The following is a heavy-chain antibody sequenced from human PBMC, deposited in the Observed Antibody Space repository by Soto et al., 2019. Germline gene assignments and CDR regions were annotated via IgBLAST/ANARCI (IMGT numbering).Heavy chain of an antibody. Sequence: SVKVSCKASGGTFSIYTSSWVRQAPGQGLEWMGRIIPILGIANYAQKFQGRVTITADKSTSTAYMELSSLRSEDTAVYYCARVPRTMVQFDPWGQGTLVTVSS. D-gene: IGHD3-10*01. CDR3: ARVPRTMVQFDP. CDR1: GGTFSIYT. J-gene: IGHJ5*02. V-gene: IGHV1-69*02. CDR2: IIPILGIA.